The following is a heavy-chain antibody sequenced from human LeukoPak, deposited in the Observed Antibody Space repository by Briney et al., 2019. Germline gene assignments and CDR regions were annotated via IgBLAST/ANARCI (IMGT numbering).Heavy chain of an antibody. D-gene: IGHD2-2*02. CDR1: GGSISSSSYY. V-gene: IGHV4-39*07. CDR2: IYYSGST. Sequence: SETLSLTCTVSGGSISSSSYYWGWIRQPPGKGLEWIGSIYYSGSTYYNPSLKSRVTVSVDTSKNQFSLKLSSVTAADTAVYYCAREQRAYMAIHFDYWGQGTLVTVSS. CDR3: AREQRAYMAIHFDY. J-gene: IGHJ4*02.